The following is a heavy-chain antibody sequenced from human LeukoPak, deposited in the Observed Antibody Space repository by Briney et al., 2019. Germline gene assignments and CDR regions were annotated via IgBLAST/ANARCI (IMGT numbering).Heavy chain of an antibody. CDR2: INPNSGGT. J-gene: IGHJ4*02. D-gene: IGHD3-16*02. CDR1: GYTFTGYY. CDR3: ARVSHDYVWGSYRSIDY. Sequence: ASVKVSCKASGYTFTGYYMHWVRQAPGQGLEWMGWINPNSGGTNYAQKFQGRVTVTRDTSISTAYMELSRLRSDDTAVYYCARVSHDYVWGSYRSIDYWGQGTLVTVSS. V-gene: IGHV1-2*02.